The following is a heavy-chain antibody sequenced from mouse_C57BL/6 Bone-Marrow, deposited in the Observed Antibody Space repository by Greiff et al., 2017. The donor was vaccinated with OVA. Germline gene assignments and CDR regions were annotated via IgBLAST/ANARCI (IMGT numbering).Heavy chain of an antibody. Sequence: VQLQQPGAELVKPGASVKLFCKASGYTFTSYWMHWVKQRPGQGLEWIGMIHPNSGSTNYNEKFKTKATLTLDKSSSTAYMQLSSLTSEDSSVYYCARETRTRFAYWGQGTLVTVSA. CDR2: IHPNSGST. J-gene: IGHJ3*01. CDR3: ARETRTRFAY. D-gene: IGHD1-3*01. CDR1: GYTFTSYW. V-gene: IGHV1-64*01.